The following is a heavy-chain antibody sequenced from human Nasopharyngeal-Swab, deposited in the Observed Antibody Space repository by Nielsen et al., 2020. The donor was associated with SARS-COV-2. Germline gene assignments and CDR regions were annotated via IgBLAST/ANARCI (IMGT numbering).Heavy chain of an antibody. CDR1: GFTFDDYA. CDR2: ISSSSSYI. CDR3: ARVDADYDFWSGSKSGLFDY. V-gene: IGHV3-21*01. D-gene: IGHD3-3*01. Sequence: GESLKISCAASGFTFDDYAMNWVRQAPGKGLEWVSSISSSSSYIYYADSVKGRFTISRDNAKNSLYLQMNSLRAEDTAVYYCARVDADYDFWSGSKSGLFDYWGQGTLVTVSS. J-gene: IGHJ4*02.